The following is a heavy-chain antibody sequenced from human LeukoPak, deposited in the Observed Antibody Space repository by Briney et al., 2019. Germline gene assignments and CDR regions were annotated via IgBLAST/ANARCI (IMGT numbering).Heavy chain of an antibody. CDR3: ARRYSGGWYIGAFDI. CDR2: INHSGST. V-gene: IGHV4-34*01. CDR1: GGSFSGYY. D-gene: IGHD6-19*01. Sequence: KASETLSLTCAVYGGSFSGYYWSWIRQPPGKGLEWIGEINHSGSTNYNPSLKSRVTISVDTSKNQFSLRLSSVTAADTAVYYCARRYSGGWYIGAFDIWGQGTMVTVSS. J-gene: IGHJ3*02.